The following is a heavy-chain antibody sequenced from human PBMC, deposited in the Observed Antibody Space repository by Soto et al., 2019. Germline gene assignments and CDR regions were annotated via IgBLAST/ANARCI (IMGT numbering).Heavy chain of an antibody. D-gene: IGHD5-12*01. J-gene: IGHJ5*02. V-gene: IGHV1-69*01. CDR2: IIPIFGTA. CDR3: ARRLEMATLGWFDP. CDR1: GGTFSSYA. Sequence: QVQLVQSGAEVKKPGSSVKVSCKASGGTFSSYAISWVRQAPGQGLEWMGGIIPIFGTANYAQKFPGRVTSTADESTSTAYMGLSSLRSEDTFVYYCARRLEMATLGWFDPWGQGHLVTVSS.